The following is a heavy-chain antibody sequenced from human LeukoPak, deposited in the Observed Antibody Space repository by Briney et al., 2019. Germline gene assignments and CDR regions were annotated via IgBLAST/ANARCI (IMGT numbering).Heavy chain of an antibody. CDR2: IYYSGST. V-gene: IGHV4-59*01. D-gene: IGHD6-19*01. Sequence: SETLSLTCTVSGGSISSYYWSWIRQPPGKGLGWIGYIYYSGSTNYNPSLKSRVTISVDTSKNQFSLKLSSVTAADTAVYYCARGRGYSSGWYSHWGQGTLVTVSS. CDR1: GGSISSYY. CDR3: ARGRGYSSGWYSH. J-gene: IGHJ4*02.